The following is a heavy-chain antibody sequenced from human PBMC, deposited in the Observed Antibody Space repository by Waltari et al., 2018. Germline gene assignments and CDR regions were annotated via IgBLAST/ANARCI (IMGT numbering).Heavy chain of an antibody. CDR1: GFTFSSYW. J-gene: IGHJ4*02. CDR3: ARGRKGQQLPPDF. V-gene: IGHV3-7*01. D-gene: IGHD6-13*01. CDR2: IKQNGSKK. Sequence: EVQLVESGGGLVQPGGSLRLSCAASGFTFSSYWMSWVRPAPGKGLEWVANIKQNGSKKYYVDSVKGRVTISRDNAKNSLYLQMNSLRAEDTAVYYCARGRKGQQLPPDFWGQGTLVTVSS.